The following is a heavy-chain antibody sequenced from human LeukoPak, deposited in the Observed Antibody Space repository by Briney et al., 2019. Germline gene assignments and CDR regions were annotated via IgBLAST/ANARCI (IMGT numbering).Heavy chain of an antibody. J-gene: IGHJ4*02. V-gene: IGHV3-23*01. CDR3: ANLQGSGSNYFDY. CDR2: ISGSGGST. D-gene: IGHD3-10*01. Sequence: GGSLRLSCAASGFTFSSYAMSWVRQAPGKGLEWVSAISGSGGSTYYADSVKGRFTISRDNSKNTLYLQMNSLRAEDTAVYYCANLQGSGSNYFDYWGQGTLVTVSS. CDR1: GFTFSSYA.